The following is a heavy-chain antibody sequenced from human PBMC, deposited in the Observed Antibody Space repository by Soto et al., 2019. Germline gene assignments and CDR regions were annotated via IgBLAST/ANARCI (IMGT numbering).Heavy chain of an antibody. Sequence: SETLSLPCAVAGGSISSSNWWSWIRQPPGKGLEWIGEIYHSGSTNYNPSLKSRVTISVDKSKNQFSLKLSSVTAADTAVYYCASRSSGYYINWFDPWGPGTLVTV. CDR2: IYHSGST. V-gene: IGHV4-4*02. CDR1: GGSISSSNW. J-gene: IGHJ5*02. CDR3: ASRSSGYYINWFDP. D-gene: IGHD3-22*01.